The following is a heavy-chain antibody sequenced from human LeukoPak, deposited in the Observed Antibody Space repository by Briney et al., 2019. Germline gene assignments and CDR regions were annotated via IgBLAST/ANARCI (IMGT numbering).Heavy chain of an antibody. J-gene: IGHJ4*02. CDR1: GFTFSSYS. CDR2: IKKDGSEK. V-gene: IGHV3-7*01. Sequence: GGSLRLSCAASGFTFSSYSMNWVRQAPGKGLEWVANIKKDGSEKYYVDSVKGRFTISRDNAKTSLYLQMNSLRAEDTAMYYCARHLSGVTGYTYGRGIDYWGQGTLVTVSS. CDR3: ARHLSGVTGYTYGRGIDY. D-gene: IGHD5-18*01.